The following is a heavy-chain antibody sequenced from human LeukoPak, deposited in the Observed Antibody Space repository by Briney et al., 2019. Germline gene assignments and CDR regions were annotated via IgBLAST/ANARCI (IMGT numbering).Heavy chain of an antibody. V-gene: IGHV4-4*07. J-gene: IGHJ3*02. Sequence: PSETLSLTCTVSGGSVITYYWSWIRQPAGKGLEWIGRIYTSGSTNYNPSLESRVTLSADTSKNQFSLKMSSVTAADTAVYYCARVYGSRAFDIWGQGTLVTVSS. CDR1: GGSVITYY. CDR2: IYTSGST. CDR3: ARVYGSRAFDI. D-gene: IGHD3-10*01.